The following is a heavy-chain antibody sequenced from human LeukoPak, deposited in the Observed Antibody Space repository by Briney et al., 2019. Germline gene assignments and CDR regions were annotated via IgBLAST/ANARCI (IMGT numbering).Heavy chain of an antibody. Sequence: GRSLRLSCAASGFTFDEYAMHLVRQAPGKGLEWVSGISWNSGSIGYADSVKGRFTISRDNAKNSLYLQMNSLRAEDTALYYCAKGQEAALFDYWGQGTLVTVSS. D-gene: IGHD2-15*01. CDR2: ISWNSGSI. CDR1: GFTFDEYA. J-gene: IGHJ4*02. CDR3: AKGQEAALFDY. V-gene: IGHV3-9*01.